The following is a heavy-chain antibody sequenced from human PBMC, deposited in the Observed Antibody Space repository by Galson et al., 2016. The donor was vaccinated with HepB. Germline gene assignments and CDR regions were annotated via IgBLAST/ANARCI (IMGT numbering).Heavy chain of an antibody. D-gene: IGHD2-8*01. J-gene: IGHJ5*02. V-gene: IGHV1-46*01. Sequence: GGTDYAQRFQGRVTMTRDTSTSTVSMELSSLRSEDTAVYYCARAIMTPSDNWFDPWGQGSLVTVSS. CDR2: GGT. CDR3: ARAIMTPSDNWFDP.